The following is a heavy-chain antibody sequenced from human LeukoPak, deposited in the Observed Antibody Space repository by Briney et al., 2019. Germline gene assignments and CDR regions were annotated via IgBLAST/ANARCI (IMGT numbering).Heavy chain of an antibody. CDR3: ARNYYYYMDV. J-gene: IGHJ6*03. V-gene: IGHV3-7*01. CDR2: IKQDGSEK. CDR1: GFTFSNYW. Sequence: GGSLRLSCAASGFTFSNYWMSLVRQAPGKGLEWVANIKQDGSEKYYVDSVKGRFTISRDNAKNSLYLQMNSLRAEDTAVYYCARNYYYYMDVWGKGTTVTVSS.